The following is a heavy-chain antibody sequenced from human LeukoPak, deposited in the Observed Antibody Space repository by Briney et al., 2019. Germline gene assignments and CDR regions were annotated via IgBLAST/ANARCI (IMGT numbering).Heavy chain of an antibody. CDR3: ARGGRAYCGGDCYKYHPKVLFDY. V-gene: IGHV4-30-2*01. CDR1: GGSISSDDYS. D-gene: IGHD2-21*02. J-gene: IGHJ4*02. CDR2: IYRSGST. Sequence: PSETLSLTCAVSGGSISSDDYSWTWIRQPPGKGLEWIGYIYRSGSTNYNPSLRSRVTISVDTSKNQFSLKLSSVTAADTAVYYCARGGRAYCGGDCYKYHPKVLFDYWGQGTLVTVSS.